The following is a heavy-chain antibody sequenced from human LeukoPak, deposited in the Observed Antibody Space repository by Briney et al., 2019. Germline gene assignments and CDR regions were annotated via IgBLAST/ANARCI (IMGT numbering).Heavy chain of an antibody. D-gene: IGHD6-19*01. CDR3: ARAIRAVGWYVPTPDY. Sequence: GGSLRLSCAASGFTFSSYWMHWVRQAPGKGLAWVSRINSDGSSTSYADSVKGRFTISRDNAKNTLYLQMNSLRAEDTAVYYCARAIRAVGWYVPTPDYWGQGTLVTVSS. V-gene: IGHV3-74*01. CDR1: GFTFSSYW. J-gene: IGHJ4*02. CDR2: INSDGSST.